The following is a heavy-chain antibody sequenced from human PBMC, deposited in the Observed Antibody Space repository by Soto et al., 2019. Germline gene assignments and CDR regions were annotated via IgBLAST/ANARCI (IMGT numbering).Heavy chain of an antibody. V-gene: IGHV3-33*01. D-gene: IGHD6-13*01. CDR1: GFTFSSYG. Sequence: PGGSLRLSCAASGFTFSSYGMHWVRQAPGKGLEWVAVIWYDGSNKYYADSVKGRFTISRDNSKNKLYLQMNSLRAEDTAVYYCARDTNIEATPFYGMDVWGQGTKVTVS. J-gene: IGHJ6*02. CDR3: ARDTNIEATPFYGMDV. CDR2: IWYDGSNK.